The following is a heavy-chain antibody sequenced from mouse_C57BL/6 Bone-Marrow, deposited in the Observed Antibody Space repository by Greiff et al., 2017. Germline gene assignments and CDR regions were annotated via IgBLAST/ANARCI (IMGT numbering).Heavy chain of an antibody. CDR3: ARGYDYDYAMDY. V-gene: IGHV1-39*01. D-gene: IGHD2-4*01. J-gene: IGHJ4*01. CDR1: GYSFTDYN. Sequence: EVKLQESGPELVKPGASVKISCKASGYSFTDYNMNWVKQSNGKSLEWIGVINPNYGTTSYNQKFTGKATLTVAQSSSTAYMQLNSLTSEDSAVYYCARGYDYDYAMDYWGQGTSVTVSS. CDR2: INPNYGTT.